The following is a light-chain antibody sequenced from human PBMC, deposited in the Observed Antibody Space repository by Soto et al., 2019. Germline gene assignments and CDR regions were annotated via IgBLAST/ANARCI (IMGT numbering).Light chain of an antibody. J-gene: IGLJ2*01. V-gene: IGLV2-14*01. CDR1: SSDVGAYNF. Sequence: QSALTQPASASGSPGQSITISCTGTSSDVGAYNFVSWYQQFPGKAPKLMSYEVSNRPSGVSDRFSGSKSGNTAARIISGLQAEDEADYYCSSQTGSATMVFGAGTQLPVL. CDR2: EVS. CDR3: SSQTGSATMV.